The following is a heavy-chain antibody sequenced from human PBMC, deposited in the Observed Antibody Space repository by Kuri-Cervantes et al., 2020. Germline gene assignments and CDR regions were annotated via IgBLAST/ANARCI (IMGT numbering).Heavy chain of an antibody. D-gene: IGHD2-15*01. CDR2: FDPEDGET. J-gene: IGHJ4*02. Sequence: ASVKVSCKVSGYTLTELSMHWVRQAPGKGLEWMGGFDPEDGETIYAQKFRGRVTITADESTSTAYMELSSLRSEDTAVYYCARDHGSGGSGDYWGQGTLVTVSS. CDR3: ARDHGSGGSGDY. V-gene: IGHV1-24*01. CDR1: GYTLTELS.